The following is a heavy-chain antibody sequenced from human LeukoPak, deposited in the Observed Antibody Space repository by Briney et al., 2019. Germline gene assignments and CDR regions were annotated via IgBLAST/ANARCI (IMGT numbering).Heavy chain of an antibody. Sequence: SETLSLTCTVSGGSISSYYWSWIRQPPGKGLEWIGYIYYSGSTNYNPSLKSRVTISVDTSKNQFSLKLSSVTAADTAVYSCAIFCNYYDSSGYYYGFDPWGQGTLVTVSS. CDR1: GGSISSYY. CDR2: IYYSGST. V-gene: IGHV4-59*01. CDR3: AIFCNYYDSSGYYYGFDP. J-gene: IGHJ5*02. D-gene: IGHD3-22*01.